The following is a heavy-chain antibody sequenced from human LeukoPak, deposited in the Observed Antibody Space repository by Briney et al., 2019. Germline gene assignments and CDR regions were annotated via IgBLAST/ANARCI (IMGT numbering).Heavy chain of an antibody. CDR2: IKSDGSSA. CDR3: ARSGYSSDWSHFDY. CDR1: GFTFNSYW. Sequence: PGGSLRLSCAASGFTFNSYWMHWVRQAPGKGLVWVSRIKSDGSSANYADSVRGRFTISRDNAKNTLYLQMNSLRGEDTAVYYCARSGYSSDWSHFDYWGQGTLVTVSS. V-gene: IGHV3-74*01. J-gene: IGHJ4*02. D-gene: IGHD6-19*01.